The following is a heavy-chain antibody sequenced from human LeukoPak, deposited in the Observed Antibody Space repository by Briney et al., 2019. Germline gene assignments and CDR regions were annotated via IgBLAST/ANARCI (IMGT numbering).Heavy chain of an antibody. J-gene: IGHJ4*02. CDR1: GYTFTGYY. V-gene: IGHV1-2*02. Sequence: EASVKVSCKASGYTFTGYYMHWVRQAPGQGLEWMGWINPNSGGTNYAQKFQGRVTMTRDTSISTAYMELSRLRSDDTAVYYCARERSQVAGTNFDYWGQGTLVTVSS. CDR3: ARERSQVAGTNFDY. D-gene: IGHD6-19*01. CDR2: INPNSGGT.